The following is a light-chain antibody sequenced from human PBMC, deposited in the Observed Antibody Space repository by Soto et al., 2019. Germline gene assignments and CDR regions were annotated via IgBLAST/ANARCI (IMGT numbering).Light chain of an antibody. CDR1: QGISSA. CDR2: DAS. J-gene: IGKJ5*01. CDR3: QQSYSTLIT. V-gene: IGKV1-13*02. Sequence: AIQLTQAPSSLSASVGYRVAVTCRASQGISSALAWYQQKPGKAPKLLIYDASSLESGVPSRFSGSGSGTDFTLTISSLQPEDFATYYCQQSYSTLITFGQGTRLETK.